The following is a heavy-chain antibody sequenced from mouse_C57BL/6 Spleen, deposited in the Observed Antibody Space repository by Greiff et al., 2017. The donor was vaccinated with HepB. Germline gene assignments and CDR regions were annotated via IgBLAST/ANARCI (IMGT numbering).Heavy chain of an antibody. V-gene: IGHV5-16*01. CDR2: INYDGSST. Sequence: EVKVVESEGGLVQPGSSMKLSCTASGFTFSDYYMAWVRQVPEKGLEWVANINYDGSSTYYLDSLKSRFIISRDNAKNILYLQMSSLKSEDTATYYCARYYYGSSYEGLWYFDVWGTGTTVTVSS. CDR1: GFTFSDYY. J-gene: IGHJ1*03. D-gene: IGHD1-1*01. CDR3: ARYYYGSSYEGLWYFDV.